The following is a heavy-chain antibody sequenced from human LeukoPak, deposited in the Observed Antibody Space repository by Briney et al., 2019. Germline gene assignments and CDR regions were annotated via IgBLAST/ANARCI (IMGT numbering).Heavy chain of an antibody. D-gene: IGHD1-1*01. V-gene: IGHV3-30*02. CDR2: IRYDGSNK. J-gene: IGHJ3*02. CDR3: AKSLLTTATGTGRAFDI. Sequence: GGSLRLSCAASGFTFSSYAMHWVRQAPGKGLEWVAFIRYDGSNKYYADSVKGRFTISRDNSNNTLYLQMNSLRAEDTAEYYCAKSLLTTATGTGRAFDIWGQGTMVTVSS. CDR1: GFTFSSYA.